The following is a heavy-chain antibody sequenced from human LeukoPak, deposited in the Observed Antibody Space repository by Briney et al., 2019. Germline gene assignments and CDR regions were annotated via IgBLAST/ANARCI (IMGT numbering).Heavy chain of an antibody. Sequence: GGSLRLSCAASGFTFSNYAMIWVRQAPGKGLEWVSAISGGGGVTYYADSVKGRFTISRDNSKNTLYLQMNSLRAEDTAVYYCARARRTDPFDYWGQGTLVTVSS. CDR2: ISGGGGVT. CDR3: ARARRTDPFDY. V-gene: IGHV3-23*01. CDR1: GFTFSNYA. J-gene: IGHJ4*02.